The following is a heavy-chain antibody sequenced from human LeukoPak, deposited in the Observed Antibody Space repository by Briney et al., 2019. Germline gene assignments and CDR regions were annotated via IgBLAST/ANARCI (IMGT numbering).Heavy chain of an antibody. CDR2: IKSKSDGGTI. D-gene: IGHD2-2*01. J-gene: IGHJ4*02. CDR3: TTDLDDQLLDY. V-gene: IGHV3-15*01. Sequence: GGALRLSCAASGFTFSDAWMSWVRQAPGKGLEWVGRIKSKSDGGTIHYAAPVKDRFTISRDDSKTTVYLQMNSLKTEDTAVYYCTTDLDDQLLDYWGQGSLVTVSS. CDR1: GFTFSDAW.